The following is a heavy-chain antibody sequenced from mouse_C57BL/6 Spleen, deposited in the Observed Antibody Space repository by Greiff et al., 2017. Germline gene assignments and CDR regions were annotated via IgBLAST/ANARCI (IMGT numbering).Heavy chain of an antibody. V-gene: IGHV5-17*01. D-gene: IGHD2-4*01. CDR1: GFTFSDYG. CDR3: AREGGMGLRRYFDY. CDR2: ISSGSSTI. Sequence: EVKLMESGGGLVKPGGSLKLSCAASGFTFSDYGMHWVRQAPEKGLEWVAYISSGSSTIYYADTVKGRFTISRDNAKNTLFLQMTSLRSEDTAMYYCAREGGMGLRRYFDYWGQGTTLTVSS. J-gene: IGHJ2*01.